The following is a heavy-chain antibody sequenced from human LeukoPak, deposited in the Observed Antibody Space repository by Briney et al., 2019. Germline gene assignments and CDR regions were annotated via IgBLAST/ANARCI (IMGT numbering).Heavy chain of an antibody. V-gene: IGHV3-30*04. Sequence: PGRSLRLSCAASGFTFSSYAMHWVRQAPGKGLEWVAVISYDGSNKYYADSVKGRFTISRDNSKNTLYLQMNSLRAEDTAVYYCARRAYYYDSSGYYGGAFDYWGQGTLVTVSS. CDR1: GFTFSSYA. CDR2: ISYDGSNK. J-gene: IGHJ4*02. D-gene: IGHD3-22*01. CDR3: ARRAYYYDSSGYYGGAFDY.